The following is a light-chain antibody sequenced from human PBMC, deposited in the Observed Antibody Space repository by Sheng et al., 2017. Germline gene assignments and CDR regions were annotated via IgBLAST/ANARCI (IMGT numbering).Light chain of an antibody. CDR2: KAS. CDR3: QQYHSDPYT. Sequence: DIQMTQSPSTLSASVGDRVTITCRASQSISSWLAWYQQKPGKAPKLLIYKASGLESGVPSRFSGSGSGTEFTLTISSLQPDDFATFYCQQYHSDPYTFGQGTNLEI. CDR1: QSISSW. J-gene: IGKJ2*01. V-gene: IGKV1-5*03.